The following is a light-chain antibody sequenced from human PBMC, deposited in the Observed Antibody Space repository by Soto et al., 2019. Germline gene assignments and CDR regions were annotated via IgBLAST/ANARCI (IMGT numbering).Light chain of an antibody. CDR3: QQYGSSPPYT. CDR1: QSVSSSY. J-gene: IGKJ2*01. CDR2: GAS. V-gene: IGKV3-20*01. Sequence: EIVLTQSPGTLSLSPGERATLSCRASQSVSSSYLACYQQKPGQAPRLLIYGASSRATGIPVRFSGSGSGTDFTLTICRLEREDFAVYYWQQYGSSPPYTFGQGTKLEIK.